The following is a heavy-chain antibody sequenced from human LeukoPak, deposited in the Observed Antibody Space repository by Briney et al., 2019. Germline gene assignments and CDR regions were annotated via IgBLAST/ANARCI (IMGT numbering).Heavy chain of an antibody. V-gene: IGHV3-74*01. CDR1: GFTFSSYW. Sequence: GGSLRLSCAASGFTFSSYWMHWVRQAPGKVLVWVSRINTDGSTTIYADSVKGRFTISRDNAKNTLYLQMNSLRDEDTAVYYCARDWYSGSQGYWGQGTLVTVSS. CDR3: ARDWYSGSQGY. D-gene: IGHD1-26*01. J-gene: IGHJ4*02. CDR2: INTDGSTT.